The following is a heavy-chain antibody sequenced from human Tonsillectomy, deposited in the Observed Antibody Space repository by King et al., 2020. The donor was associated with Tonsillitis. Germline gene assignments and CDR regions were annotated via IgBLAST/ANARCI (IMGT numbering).Heavy chain of an antibody. CDR1: GFTFSTYA. V-gene: IGHV3-23*04. CDR3: AKVRLHYYDMREIWFCP. D-gene: IGHD3-22*01. J-gene: IGHJ5*02. CDR2: ISGSGGNT. Sequence: VQLVESGGGLVQPGGSLRLSCAASGFTFSTYAMSWVRQAPGKGLEWVAVISGSGGNTYYADSVKGRFTISRDNSKNTLYLQMNSLRAEDTAVYYCAKVRLHYYDMREIWFCPWGQGTLGTVSS.